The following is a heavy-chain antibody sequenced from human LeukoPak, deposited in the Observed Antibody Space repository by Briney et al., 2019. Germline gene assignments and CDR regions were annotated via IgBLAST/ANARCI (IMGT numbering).Heavy chain of an antibody. J-gene: IGHJ5*02. V-gene: IGHV4-39*01. CDR1: GGSISSSSYY. Sequence: SETLSLTCTVSGGSISSSSYYWGWIRQPPGKGLEWIGSIYYSGSTYYNPSLKSRVTISVDTSKNQFSLKLSSVTAADTAVYYCARRGYSYGSYYYDSSGYYLGWFDPRGQGTLVTVSS. D-gene: IGHD3-22*01. CDR2: IYYSGST. CDR3: ARRGYSYGSYYYDSSGYYLGWFDP.